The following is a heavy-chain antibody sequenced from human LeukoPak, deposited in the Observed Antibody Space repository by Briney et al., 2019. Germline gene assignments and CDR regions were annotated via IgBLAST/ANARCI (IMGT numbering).Heavy chain of an antibody. D-gene: IGHD2/OR15-2a*01. CDR1: GFTFSNYA. CDR2: VSGDGGVT. CDR3: AKGNNSLSFNFDS. J-gene: IGHJ4*02. V-gene: IGHV3-43*02. Sequence: GGSLRLSCLASGFTFSNYAMSWVRQAPGKGLEWVSLVSGDGGVTHYADSVKGRFTISRDNSKNSLYLQMSSLRVEDTAFYYCAKGNNSLSFNFDSWGQGTLVTVSS.